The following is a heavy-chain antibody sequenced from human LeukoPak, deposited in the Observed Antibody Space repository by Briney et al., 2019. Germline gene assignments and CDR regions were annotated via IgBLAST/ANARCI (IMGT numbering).Heavy chain of an antibody. D-gene: IGHD3-16*02. CDR3: ARVLRYDYVWGSYRYSPYGMDV. V-gene: IGHV4-59*01. J-gene: IGHJ6*02. CDR2: IYYSGST. Sequence: PSETLSLTCTVSGGSISIYYWSWIRQPPGEGLEWIGYIYYSGSTNYNPSLKSRVTISVDTSKNQFSLKLSSVTAADTAVYYCARVLRYDYVWGSYRYSPYGMDVWGQGTTVTVSS. CDR1: GGSISIYY.